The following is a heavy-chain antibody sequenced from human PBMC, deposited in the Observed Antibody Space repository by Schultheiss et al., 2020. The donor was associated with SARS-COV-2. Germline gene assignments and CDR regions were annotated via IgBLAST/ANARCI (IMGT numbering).Heavy chain of an antibody. CDR2: ISGSGGKT. Sequence: GGSLRLSCTASGFTFGDYAMSWFRQAPGKGLEWVSGISGSGGKTYYADSVKGRFTISRDNSKNTLYLQMNSLRAEDTAVYYCARQDTNDYVWGSYRYYWGQGTLVTVSS. CDR1: GFTFGDYA. V-gene: IGHV3-23*01. J-gene: IGHJ4*02. CDR3: ARQDTNDYVWGSYRYY. D-gene: IGHD3-16*02.